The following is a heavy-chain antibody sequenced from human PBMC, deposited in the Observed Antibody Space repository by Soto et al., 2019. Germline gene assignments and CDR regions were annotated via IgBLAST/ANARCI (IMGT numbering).Heavy chain of an antibody. Sequence: GGSLRLSCAASGFTFSSYSMNWVRQAPGKGLEWVSSISSSSSYIYYADSVKGRFTISRDNAKNSLYLQMTSLRAEDTAVYYCARVGCSGGSCYSAAFDIWGQGTMVTVSS. CDR1: GFTFSSYS. CDR3: ARVGCSGGSCYSAAFDI. J-gene: IGHJ3*02. D-gene: IGHD2-15*01. CDR2: ISSSSSYI. V-gene: IGHV3-21*01.